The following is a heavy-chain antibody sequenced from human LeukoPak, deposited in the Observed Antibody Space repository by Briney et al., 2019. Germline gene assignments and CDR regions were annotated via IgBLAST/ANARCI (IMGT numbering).Heavy chain of an antibody. J-gene: IGHJ4*02. V-gene: IGHV4-34*01. Sequence: SETLSLTCAVYGGSFSGYYWSWIRQPPGKGLEWIGEINHSGSTNYNPSLKSRVTISVDTSKNQFSLKLSSVTAADTAVYYCARGRGPYYDILTGYSRPYFDYWGQGTLVTVSS. CDR1: GGSFSGYY. D-gene: IGHD3-9*01. CDR3: ARGRGPYYDILTGYSRPYFDY. CDR2: INHSGST.